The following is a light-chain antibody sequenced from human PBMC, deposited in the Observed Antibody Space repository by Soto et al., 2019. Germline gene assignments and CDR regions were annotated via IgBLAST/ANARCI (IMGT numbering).Light chain of an antibody. V-gene: IGLV2-23*02. CDR1: SSDVGSYNL. Sequence: QSALTQPASVSASPGQSITISCTGTSSDVGSYNLVSWYQQHPGKAPKLMIYEVSKRPSGVSNRFSGSKSGNTASLTISGLQAEDEADYYCYSYADNNGVFGGGTKVTVL. J-gene: IGLJ3*02. CDR2: EVS. CDR3: YSYADNNGV.